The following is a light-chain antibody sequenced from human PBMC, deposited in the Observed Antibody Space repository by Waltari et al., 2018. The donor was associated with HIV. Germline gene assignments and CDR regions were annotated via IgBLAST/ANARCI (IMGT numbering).Light chain of an antibody. V-gene: IGLV1-40*01. CDR1: SSTIGAGFD. CDR3: QSYDSGLSVA. Sequence: QSVLTQPPSVSGAPGQRVTISCTGNSSTIGAGFDVHWYQQLPETAPKLLIYGDTNRPSGVPDRFSGSKSGTSASLAITGLQAEDEADYYCQSYDSGLSVAFGGGTKLTVL. CDR2: GDT. J-gene: IGLJ3*02.